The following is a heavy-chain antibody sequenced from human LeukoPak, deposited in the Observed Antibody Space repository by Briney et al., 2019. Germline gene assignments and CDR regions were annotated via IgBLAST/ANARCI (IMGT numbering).Heavy chain of an antibody. D-gene: IGHD2-2*01. Sequence: PSETLSLTRTVSGGSISSYYWSWIRQPPGKGLEWIGYIYYSGSTNYNPSLKSRVTISVDTSKNQFSLKLSSVTAADTAVYYCAGLLGYCSSTSCYPDYWGQGTLVTVSS. CDR1: GGSISSYY. CDR2: IYYSGST. CDR3: AGLLGYCSSTSCYPDY. J-gene: IGHJ4*02. V-gene: IGHV4-59*01.